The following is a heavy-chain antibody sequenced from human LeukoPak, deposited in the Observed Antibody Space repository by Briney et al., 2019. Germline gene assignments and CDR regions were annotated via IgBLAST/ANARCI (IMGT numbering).Heavy chain of an antibody. CDR3: ARDREYSSGWYGLDY. CDR2: MYYSGST. CDR1: GGSISSYY. V-gene: IGHV4-59*01. Sequence: PSETLSLTCTVSGGSISSYYWSWIRQPPGKGLEWIGYMYYSGSTIYNPSLKSRVTISVDTSKNQFSLKLRSVTAADTAVYYCARDREYSSGWYGLDYWGQGTLVTVSS. J-gene: IGHJ4*02. D-gene: IGHD6-19*01.